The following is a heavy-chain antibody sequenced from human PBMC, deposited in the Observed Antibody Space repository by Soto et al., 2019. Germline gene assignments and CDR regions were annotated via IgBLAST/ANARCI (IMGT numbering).Heavy chain of an antibody. J-gene: IGHJ4*02. D-gene: IGHD4-17*01. CDR3: AARRDGGPV. CDR1: GGSISTMDW. CDR2: IYHTGST. V-gene: IGHV4-4*02. Sequence: ERLCRTCAVSGGSISTMDWWTWVRQPPGKGLQWIGEIYHTGSTNYNPSLQSRVTISIDESRTSFSLNLDSVTAADTAVYYCAARRDGGPVWGQGTLVTVSS.